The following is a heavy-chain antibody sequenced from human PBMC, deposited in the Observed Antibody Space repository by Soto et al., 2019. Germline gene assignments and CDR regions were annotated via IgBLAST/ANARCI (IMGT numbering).Heavy chain of an antibody. CDR2: ISPDGRAT. Sequence: PGGSLRLSCAASGFTFSSSAISWVRQAPGKGLVWVSRISPDGRATTYADSVKGRFTISRDNAKSTLYLQMNSLTVEDGAVYYCADSWLPTSYWGPGTLVTVSS. D-gene: IGHD3-10*01. V-gene: IGHV3-74*01. CDR1: GFTFSSSA. J-gene: IGHJ4*02. CDR3: ADSWLPTSY.